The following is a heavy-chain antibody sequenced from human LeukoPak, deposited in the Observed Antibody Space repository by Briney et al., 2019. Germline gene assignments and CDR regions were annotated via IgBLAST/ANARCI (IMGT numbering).Heavy chain of an antibody. J-gene: IGHJ4*02. Sequence: ASVKVSCKASGYTFTSYDINWVRQATGQGLEWMGWMNPNSGNTGYAQKFQGRVTITRNTSISTAYMELSSLRFEDTAVYYCARGWGDYNEPVVYRGQGTLVTVSS. CDR1: GYTFTSYD. CDR3: ARGWGDYNEPVVY. D-gene: IGHD4-17*01. CDR2: MNPNSGNT. V-gene: IGHV1-8*03.